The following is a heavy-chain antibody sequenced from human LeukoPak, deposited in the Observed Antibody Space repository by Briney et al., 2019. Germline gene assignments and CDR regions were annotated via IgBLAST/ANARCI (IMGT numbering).Heavy chain of an antibody. CDR3: ASLTGTRPAPPPDALDI. V-gene: IGHV1-18*01. D-gene: IGHD1-20*01. Sequence: ASVKVSCKASGYTFTSYGISWVRQAPGQGLEWMGWISAYNGNTNYAQKLQGRVTMTTDTSTSTAYMELRSLRSDDTAVYYCASLTGTRPAPPPDALDIWGQGTMVTVSS. CDR2: ISAYNGNT. CDR1: GYTFTSYG. J-gene: IGHJ3*02.